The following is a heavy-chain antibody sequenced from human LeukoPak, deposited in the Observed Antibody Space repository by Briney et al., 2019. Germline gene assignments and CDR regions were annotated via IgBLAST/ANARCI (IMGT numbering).Heavy chain of an antibody. D-gene: IGHD2-15*01. CDR3: ARDASVVVVAATGY. CDR2: ISYDGSNK. J-gene: IGHJ4*02. CDR1: GFTFSSYA. V-gene: IGHV3-30-3*01. Sequence: GRSLRLSCAASGFTFSSYAMHWVRQAPGKGLEWVAVISYDGSNKYYADSVKGRITISRDNSKNTLYLQMNSLRAEDTAVYYCARDASVVVVAATGYWGQGTLVTVSS.